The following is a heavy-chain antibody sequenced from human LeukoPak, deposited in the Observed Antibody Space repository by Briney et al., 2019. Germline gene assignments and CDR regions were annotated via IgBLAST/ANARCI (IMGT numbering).Heavy chain of an antibody. CDR1: GGSVSSPDSY. D-gene: IGHD6-6*01. Sequence: PSETLSLTCFVSGGSVSSPDSYWSWLRQPPGKGLEWIGNVYYIGTTSYNSSLKSRVTISVDTSKNQFSLEVTSVTAADTAVYYCARNTSSSPWFDPWGQGTLVTVSS. CDR2: VYYIGTT. CDR3: ARNTSSSPWFDP. J-gene: IGHJ5*02. V-gene: IGHV4-61*08.